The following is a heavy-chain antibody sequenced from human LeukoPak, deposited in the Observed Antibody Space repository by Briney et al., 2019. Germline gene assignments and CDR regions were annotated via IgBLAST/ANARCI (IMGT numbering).Heavy chain of an antibody. Sequence: SETLSLTCAVYGGSFSGYYWSWIRQPPGKGLEWIGEINHSGSTNYNPSLKSRVTISVDTSKNQFSLKLSSVTAADTAVYYCARGADTVTTSYYYYYYMDVWGKGTTVTVSS. D-gene: IGHD4-17*01. V-gene: IGHV4-34*01. J-gene: IGHJ6*03. CDR2: INHSGST. CDR1: GGSFSGYY. CDR3: ARGADTVTTSYYYYYYMDV.